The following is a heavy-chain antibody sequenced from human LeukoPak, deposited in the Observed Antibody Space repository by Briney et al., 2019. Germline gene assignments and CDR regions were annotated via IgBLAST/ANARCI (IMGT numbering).Heavy chain of an antibody. CDR1: GFTFSTYG. CDR3: ARSASTFYDSSGHQFDY. J-gene: IGHJ4*02. D-gene: IGHD3-22*01. Sequence: GGSLRLSCAASGFTFSTYGMSWVRQAPGKGLEWVAVISYDGSNKYYADSVKGRFTISRDNSKNTLYLQMNGLRAEDTAVYYCARSASTFYDSSGHQFDYWGQGTLVTVSS. V-gene: IGHV3-30*03. CDR2: ISYDGSNK.